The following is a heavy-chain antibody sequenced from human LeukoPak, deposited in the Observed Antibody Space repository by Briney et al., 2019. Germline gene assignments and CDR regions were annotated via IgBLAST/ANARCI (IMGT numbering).Heavy chain of an antibody. Sequence: PGGSLRLSCAASGFTFSDYYVSWIRQAPGKGLEWVSYISNSGSTIYYAASVEGRFTISRDNAKKSLNLQMNSLRAEDTAVYYCARTRFHYFDYWGQGTLVTVSS. CDR3: ARTRFHYFDY. CDR2: ISNSGSTI. CDR1: GFTFSDYY. J-gene: IGHJ4*02. D-gene: IGHD3-10*01. V-gene: IGHV3-11*04.